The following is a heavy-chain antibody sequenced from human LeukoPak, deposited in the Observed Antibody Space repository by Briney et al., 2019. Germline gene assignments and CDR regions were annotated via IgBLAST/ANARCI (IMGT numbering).Heavy chain of an antibody. J-gene: IGHJ4*02. CDR1: GFTFSNYT. CDR3: ARRGESASYGDYRFDY. CDR2: ISGSSGLT. Sequence: GGSLRLSRAASGFTFSNYTMSWVRQAPGRGLEWVSAISGSSGLTYYADSVKGRFTISRDNSKNTLFLQMNSLRAEDTAVYYCARRGESASYGDYRFDYWGQETLVTVSS. D-gene: IGHD4-17*01. V-gene: IGHV3-23*01.